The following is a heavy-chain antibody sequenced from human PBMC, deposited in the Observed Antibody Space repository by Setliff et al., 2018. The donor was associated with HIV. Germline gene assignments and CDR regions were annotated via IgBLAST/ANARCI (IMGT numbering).Heavy chain of an antibody. D-gene: IGHD3-10*01. CDR3: ARVGASGVPSTMDYYYYMDV. CDR2: IYASGST. CDR1: GGSFSSYH. J-gene: IGHJ6*03. Sequence: PSETLSLTCTVSGGSFSSYHWSWIRHRAGKGLEWIGHIYASGSTKYNPSLERRVAMSVDTSRTQFSLKLRSVTAADTAVYYCARVGASGVPSTMDYYYYMDVWGKGTTGTVSS. V-gene: IGHV4-4*07.